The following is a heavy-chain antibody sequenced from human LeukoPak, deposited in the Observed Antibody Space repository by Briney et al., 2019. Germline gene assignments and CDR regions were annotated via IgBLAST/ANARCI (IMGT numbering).Heavy chain of an antibody. D-gene: IGHD2-15*01. CDR2: ISSSGSTI. V-gene: IGHV3-11*01. CDR1: GFTFSDYY. J-gene: IGHJ4*02. CDR3: ARTVVVVAAVDY. Sequence: GGFLRLSCAASGFTFSDYYMSWIRQAPGKGLEWVSYISSSGSTIYYADSVKGRFTISRDNAKNSLYLQMNSLRAEDTAVYYCARTVVVVAAVDYWGQGTLVTVSS.